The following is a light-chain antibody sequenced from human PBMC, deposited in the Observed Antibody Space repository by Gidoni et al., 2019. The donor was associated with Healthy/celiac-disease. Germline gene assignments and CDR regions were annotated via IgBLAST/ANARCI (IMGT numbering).Light chain of an antibody. Sequence: SHVLTQPPSVSVAPGQPARITCGGNNIGSKSVHWYQQKPGQAPVLVVYDDSDRPSGIPARFSGSNSGNTATLTISRVEAGDEADYYCQVWDSSSDPWVFGGGTKLTVL. CDR3: QVWDSSSDPWV. CDR2: DDS. CDR1: NIGSKS. J-gene: IGLJ3*02. V-gene: IGLV3-21*02.